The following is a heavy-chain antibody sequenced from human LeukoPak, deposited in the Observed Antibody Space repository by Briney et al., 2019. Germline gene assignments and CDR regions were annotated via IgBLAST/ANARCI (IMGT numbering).Heavy chain of an antibody. D-gene: IGHD4-11*01. CDR3: ARAGSRMTTALYDY. V-gene: IGHV4-31*03. CDR2: IYYSGST. Sequence: PSETLSLTCTVSGGSISSGGYYWSWIRQHPGKGLEWIGYIYYSGSTYYNPSLKSRVTISVDTSKNQFSLKLSSVTAADTAVYYCARAGSRMTTALYDYWGQGTLVTVSS. J-gene: IGHJ4*02. CDR1: GGSISSGGYY.